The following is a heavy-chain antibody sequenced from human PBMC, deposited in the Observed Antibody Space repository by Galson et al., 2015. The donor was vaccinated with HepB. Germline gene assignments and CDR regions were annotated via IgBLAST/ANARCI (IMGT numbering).Heavy chain of an antibody. D-gene: IGHD5-24*01. CDR1: GFTFSSYT. CDR2: ISYDGSNK. Sequence: SLRLSCAASGFTFSSYTMHWVRQAPGKGLEWVAVISYDGSNKYYADSVKGRFTISRDNSKNTLYLRMNSLRAEDTAVYYCARDKGRRWLQSPFDYWGQGTLVTVSS. V-gene: IGHV3-30-3*01. J-gene: IGHJ4*02. CDR3: ARDKGRRWLQSPFDY.